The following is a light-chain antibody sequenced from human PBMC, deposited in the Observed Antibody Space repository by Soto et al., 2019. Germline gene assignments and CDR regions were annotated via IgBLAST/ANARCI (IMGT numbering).Light chain of an antibody. V-gene: IGLV2-14*03. CDR2: HVT. CDR3: CSLTTSHTYV. CDR1: SSDIGHYDY. J-gene: IGLJ1*01. Sequence: QSVLTQPASVSGSPGQSITISCNGTSSDIGHYDYVSCYQQHPGKAPKLMIYHVTYRPSGVSNRYSGSKSGNSASLTISGLQADDEADYYCCSLTTSHTYVFGSGTKVTVL.